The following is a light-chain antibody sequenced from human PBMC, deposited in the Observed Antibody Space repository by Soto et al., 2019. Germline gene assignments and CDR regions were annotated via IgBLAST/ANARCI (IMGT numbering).Light chain of an antibody. CDR3: QQYDSSPIT. CDR1: QSVGSSF. CDR2: GAS. Sequence: EIVLTQFPGTLSLSPGERATLSCRASQSVGSSFLAWYQQKPGQAPRLLIYGASSRATGIPDRFSGSGSGTDFTLTISRLEPEDFAVYYCQQYDSSPITFGQGTRLEIK. J-gene: IGKJ5*01. V-gene: IGKV3-20*01.